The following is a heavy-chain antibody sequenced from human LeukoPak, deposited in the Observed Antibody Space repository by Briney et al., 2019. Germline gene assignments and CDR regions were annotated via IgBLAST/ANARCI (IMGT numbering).Heavy chain of an antibody. CDR1: GGSISSYY. J-gene: IGHJ4*02. D-gene: IGHD3-16*02. Sequence: PSETLSLTCTVSGGSISSYYWSWIRQHPGKGLEWIGYIYYSGSTYYNPSLKSRVTISVDTSKNQFSLKLSSVTAADTAVYYCARSRKDLDYIWGSYRFYFDYWGQGTLVTVSS. CDR3: ARSRKDLDYIWGSYRFYFDY. CDR2: IYYSGST. V-gene: IGHV4-59*06.